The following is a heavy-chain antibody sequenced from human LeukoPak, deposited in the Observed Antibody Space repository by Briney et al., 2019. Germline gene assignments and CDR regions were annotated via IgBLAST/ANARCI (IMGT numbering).Heavy chain of an antibody. J-gene: IGHJ4*02. CDR2: IYSGSSDA. CDR1: GFIFSDYS. V-gene: IGHV3-11*06. CDR3: VRDYSWGSDY. Sequence: GGSLRLSCAASGFIFSDYSMNWVRQAPGKGLEWISRIYSGSSDATYAGSVKGRFTVSRDNARNSPYLQMNSLRGEDTAVYYCVRDYSWGSDYWGQGTLVTVSS. D-gene: IGHD3-16*01.